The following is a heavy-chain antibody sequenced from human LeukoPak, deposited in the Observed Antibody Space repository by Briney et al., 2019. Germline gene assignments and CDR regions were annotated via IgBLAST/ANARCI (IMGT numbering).Heavy chain of an antibody. V-gene: IGHV3-23*01. Sequence: PGGSLRLSCAASGFTFSSYAMSWVRQAPGKGLEWVSAISGSGGSTYYADSVKGRFTISRDNSKNTLYLQMNSLRAEDTAVYYCAKSRYSSGWSDYFDYWGQGTLVTVSS. D-gene: IGHD6-19*01. CDR1: GFTFSSYA. J-gene: IGHJ4*02. CDR2: ISGSGGST. CDR3: AKSRYSSGWSDYFDY.